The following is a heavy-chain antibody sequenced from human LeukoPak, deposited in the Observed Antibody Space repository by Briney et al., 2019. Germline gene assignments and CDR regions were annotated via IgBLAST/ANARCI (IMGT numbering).Heavy chain of an antibody. V-gene: IGHV4-61*02. D-gene: IGHD6-19*01. Sequence: PSETLSLTCTVSGGSISSGSYYWSWIRQPAGKGLEWIGRIYTSGSTNYNPSLKSRVTISVDTSKNQFSLKLSSVTAADTAVYYCARGTVADDYWGQGTLVTVSS. J-gene: IGHJ4*02. CDR1: GGSISSGSYY. CDR2: IYTSGST. CDR3: ARGTVADDY.